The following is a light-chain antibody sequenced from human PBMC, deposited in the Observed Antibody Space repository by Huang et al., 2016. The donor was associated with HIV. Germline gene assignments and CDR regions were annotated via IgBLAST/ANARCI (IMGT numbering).Light chain of an antibody. CDR1: QSVNSD. J-gene: IGKJ4*01. CDR2: GAS. Sequence: EIEMTQSPAILSVSPGERATLSCRASQSVNSDLAWYLQKPGQDPRLLIYGASTRAIGIPAKFNGTGSGTEFSLSISNLQSDDFGVYYCQQYNDWPPLTFGGGTKVEI. CDR3: QQYNDWPPLT. V-gene: IGKV3-15*01.